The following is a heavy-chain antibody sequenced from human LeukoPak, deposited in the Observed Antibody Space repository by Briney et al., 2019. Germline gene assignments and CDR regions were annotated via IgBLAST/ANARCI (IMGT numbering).Heavy chain of an antibody. J-gene: IGHJ5*02. CDR1: AGSISSYY. Sequence: SETLSLTCTVAAGSISSYYWGWIRQPPGKWLEWIGYIYYSVSTTYNPSRKSRVTISVDTSKNQFSLKLSSVTAADTAVYYCARAGGSSSWYVGWFDPWGQGTLVTVSS. V-gene: IGHV4-59*01. D-gene: IGHD6-13*01. CDR3: ARAGGSSSWYVGWFDP. CDR2: IYYSVST.